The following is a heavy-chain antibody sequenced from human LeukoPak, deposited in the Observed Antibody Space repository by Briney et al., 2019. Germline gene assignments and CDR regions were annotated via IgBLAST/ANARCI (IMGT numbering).Heavy chain of an antibody. V-gene: IGHV3-66*01. CDR2: IDSGGST. CDR1: GITVSSHY. J-gene: IGHJ6*01. CDR3: ARTYGDYDYYYGMDV. D-gene: IGHD4-17*01. Sequence: GGSLRLSCAASGITVSSHYMTWVRQAPGKGLEWVSVIDSGGSTNSADSVKGRFSVSRDNSENTLYLQMNSLRVEDTAVYYCARTYGDYDYYYGMDVWGQGTTVTVSS.